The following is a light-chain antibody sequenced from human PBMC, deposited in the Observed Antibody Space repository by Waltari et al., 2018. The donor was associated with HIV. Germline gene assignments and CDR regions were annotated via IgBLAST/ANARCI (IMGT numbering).Light chain of an antibody. J-gene: IGLJ2*01. CDR3: AAWDDSMEGHV. Sequence: QSVLTQPPSVSGAPGQRVTISCTGSSSNIGAGYDVHWYQQLPGTAPKLLIYGNSNRPSGVPDRVSASQSGTSASLAISGLQSEDEADYYCAAWDDSMEGHVFGGGTKLTIL. CDR2: GNS. V-gene: IGLV1-40*01. CDR1: SSNIGAGYD.